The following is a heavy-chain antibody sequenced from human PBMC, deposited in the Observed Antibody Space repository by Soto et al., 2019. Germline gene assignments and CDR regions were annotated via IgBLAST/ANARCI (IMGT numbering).Heavy chain of an antibody. V-gene: IGHV3-64*01. J-gene: IGHJ6*02. CDR2: ITSNGGNT. D-gene: IGHD2-21*01. Sequence: EVQLVESGGGLVQPGGSLRLSCAASGFTFSSYAMHWVRQAPGKGLEYVSAITSNGGNTDYASSVSGRFTISRDNSKYTLYLQMGSLRAEDMAVYYCARLIPFGYGMDVWGQGTSFTVS. CDR3: ARLIPFGYGMDV. CDR1: GFTFSSYA.